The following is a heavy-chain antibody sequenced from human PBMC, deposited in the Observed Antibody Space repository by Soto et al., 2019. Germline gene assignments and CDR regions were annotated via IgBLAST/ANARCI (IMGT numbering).Heavy chain of an antibody. V-gene: IGHV1-2*04. Sequence: QVQLVQSGAEVKKPGASVKVSCKASGYTFTGYYMHWVRQAPGQGLEWMGWINPNSGGTNYAQKFQGWVTMTRDTSISAACMELSRLRSDDTAVYYCARDLSGGWSGYSYGLDYWGQGTLVTVSS. CDR3: ARDLSGGWSGYSYGLDY. CDR2: INPNSGGT. CDR1: GYTFTGYY. J-gene: IGHJ4*02. D-gene: IGHD5-18*01.